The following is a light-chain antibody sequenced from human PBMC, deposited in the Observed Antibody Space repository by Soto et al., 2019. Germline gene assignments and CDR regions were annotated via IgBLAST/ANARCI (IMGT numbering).Light chain of an antibody. J-gene: IGKJ4*01. Sequence: IVMTQSPATLSVSPGERATLSCRASQSVSSNLAWYQQKPGQAPRLLISGESSRATGVPDRFSGNGSGTDLNLTISTLEPEDFAVYYCQQFGSYPLTCGGGTKVDIK. V-gene: IGKV3-20*01. CDR3: QQFGSYPLT. CDR1: QSVSSN. CDR2: GES.